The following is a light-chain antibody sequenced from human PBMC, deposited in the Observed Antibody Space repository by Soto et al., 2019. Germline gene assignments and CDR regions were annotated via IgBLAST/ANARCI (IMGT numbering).Light chain of an antibody. V-gene: IGKV3-20*01. Sequence: EIVLAQSPDPLSLSPGERATLSCRTSQSMSTNYLAWYQQKSGQPPSLLIYGAFIRATGIHGRFGGSGSGTDFTLTISRLEPEDFVVYYCQQYDSSPLTFGGGAKVEIK. J-gene: IGKJ4*01. CDR2: GAF. CDR1: QSMSTNY. CDR3: QQYDSSPLT.